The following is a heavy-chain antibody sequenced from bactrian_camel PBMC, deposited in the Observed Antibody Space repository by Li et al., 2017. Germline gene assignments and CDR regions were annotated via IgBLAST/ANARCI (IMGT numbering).Heavy chain of an antibody. CDR2: IYTGDGVV. V-gene: IGHV3S54*01. CDR3: AAGSSRGVPFRERGYPY. CDR1: GRGANDDHC. J-gene: IGHJ4*01. D-gene: IGHD3*01. Sequence: HVQLVESGGGSVQAEGSLRLSCELSGRGANDDHCLGWFRRAPGREREAVAAIYTGDGVVDYADSVKGRFTISQDPTKNAVYLQMDSLTPEDTAMYYCAAGSSRGVPFRERGYPYWGQGTQVTVS.